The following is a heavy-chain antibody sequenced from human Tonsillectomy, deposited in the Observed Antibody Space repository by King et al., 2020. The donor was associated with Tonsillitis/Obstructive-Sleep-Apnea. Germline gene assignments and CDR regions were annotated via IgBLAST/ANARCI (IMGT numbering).Heavy chain of an antibody. J-gene: IGHJ5*02. D-gene: IGHD1-26*01. CDR2: IISSRCYF. V-gene: IGHV3-21*01. Sequence: VQLVESGGGLVKPGGSLRLSCAASGFTFSRYSMNWVRQAPGKGLEWVSSIISSRCYFYYADSVKARFTISRDNAKNSVCLQINSLRAADTAVYYCARDVYSWEYEGRSNCFDPWGQGTLVTVSS. CDR3: ARDVYSWEYEGRSNCFDP. CDR1: GFTFSRYS.